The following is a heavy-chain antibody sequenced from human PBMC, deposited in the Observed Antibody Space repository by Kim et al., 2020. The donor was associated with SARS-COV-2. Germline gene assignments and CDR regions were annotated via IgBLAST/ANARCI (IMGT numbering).Heavy chain of an antibody. J-gene: IGHJ6*02. D-gene: IGHD2-15*01. CDR2: IGTAGDT. Sequence: GGSLRLSCAASGFTFSSYDMHWVRQATGKGLEWVSAIGTAGDTYYPGSVKGRFTISRENAKNSLYLQMNSLRAGDTAVYYCARVAATPYYYYGMDVWGQGTTVTVSS. CDR1: GFTFSSYD. CDR3: ARVAATPYYYYGMDV. V-gene: IGHV3-13*04.